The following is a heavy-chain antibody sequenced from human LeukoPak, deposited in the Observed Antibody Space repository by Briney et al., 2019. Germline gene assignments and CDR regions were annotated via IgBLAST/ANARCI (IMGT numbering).Heavy chain of an antibody. V-gene: IGHV1-2*02. CDR2: INPNSGGT. J-gene: IGHJ4*02. CDR3: ARDGVSPMIEFGL. D-gene: IGHD3-22*01. CDR1: GFTFSGYY. Sequence: ASVKVSCKASGFTFSGYYMYWLRQAPGQGLECMGWINPNSGGTGYAQKFQGRVTMTSDTSISTVYMELSGLTSDDTAVYYCARDGVSPMIEFGLWGQGPLVTVSS.